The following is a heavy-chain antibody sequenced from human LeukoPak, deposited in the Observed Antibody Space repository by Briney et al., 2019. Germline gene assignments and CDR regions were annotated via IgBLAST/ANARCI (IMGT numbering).Heavy chain of an antibody. CDR2: IYYSGST. J-gene: IGHJ5*02. CDR3: AREHSSSVNWFDP. CDR1: GGSISSSSYY. Sequence: PSETRSLTCTVSGGSISSSSYYWGWIRQPPGKGLEWIGSIYYSGSTYYNPSLKSRVTISVDTSKNQFSLKLSSVTAADTAVYYCAREHSSSVNWFDPWGQGTLVTVSS. D-gene: IGHD6-6*01. V-gene: IGHV4-39*07.